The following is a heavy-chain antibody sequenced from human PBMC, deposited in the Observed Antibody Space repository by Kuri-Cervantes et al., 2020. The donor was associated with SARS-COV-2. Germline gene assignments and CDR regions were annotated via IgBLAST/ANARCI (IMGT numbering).Heavy chain of an antibody. CDR3: ARGRGEPNPGFDY. D-gene: IGHD3-16*01. CDR2: INPNSGNT. CDR1: GYTFTGYD. Sequence: ASVKVSCKASGYTFTGYDMNWVRQASGQGLEWMGWINPNSGNTNYAQKFQGRVTMTRDTSISTAYMELRRLRSDDTAVYYCARGRGEPNPGFDYWGQGTLVTVSS. J-gene: IGHJ4*02. V-gene: IGHV1-2*02.